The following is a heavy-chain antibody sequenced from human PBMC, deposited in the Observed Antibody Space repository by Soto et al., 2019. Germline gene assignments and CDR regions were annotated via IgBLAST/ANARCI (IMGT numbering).Heavy chain of an antibody. Sequence: PSETLSLTCAVSGGSISSGGYSWSWIRQPPGKGLEWIGYIYHSGSTYYNPSLKSRVTISVDTSKNQFSLKLSSVTAADTAVFYCARGSSGYYRAYDLWGQGTMVTVSS. CDR2: IYHSGST. D-gene: IGHD3-22*01. J-gene: IGHJ3*01. V-gene: IGHV4-30-2*01. CDR3: ARGSSGYYRAYDL. CDR1: GGSISSGGYS.